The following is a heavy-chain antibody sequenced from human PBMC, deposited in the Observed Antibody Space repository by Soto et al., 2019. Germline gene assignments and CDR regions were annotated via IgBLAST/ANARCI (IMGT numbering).Heavy chain of an antibody. D-gene: IGHD3-16*02. V-gene: IGHV4-59*01. CDR3: ARIGGYHGPLDY. CDR2: TYHRGST. J-gene: IGHJ4*02. CDR1: GVSISSCF. Sequence: SETLSLTCSVSGVSISSCFWSWIRQPPGRGLEWIGYTYHRGSTNYSPSLKSRVAISLDTSENQFSLKVNSVTAADTAVYYCARIGGYHGPLDYWGQGTPVTVSS.